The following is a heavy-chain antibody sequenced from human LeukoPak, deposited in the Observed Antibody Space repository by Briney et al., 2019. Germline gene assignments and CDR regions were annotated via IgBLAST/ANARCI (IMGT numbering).Heavy chain of an antibody. J-gene: IGHJ3*02. CDR2: IYTSGST. CDR3: ARRNDILTGYYKAFDI. CDR1: GGSISSYY. Sequence: MSSETLSLTCTVSGGSISSYYWSWIRQPPGKGLEWIGYIYTSGSTNYNPSLKSRVTISVDTSKNQFSLKLSSVTAADTAVYYCARRNDILTGYYKAFDIWGQGTMVTVSP. V-gene: IGHV4-4*09. D-gene: IGHD3-9*01.